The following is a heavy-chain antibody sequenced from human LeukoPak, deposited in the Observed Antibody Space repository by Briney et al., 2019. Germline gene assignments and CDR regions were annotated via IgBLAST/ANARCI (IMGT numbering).Heavy chain of an antibody. V-gene: IGHV3-7*04. CDR3: ARDSTLSNY. Sequence: GGSLRLSCTASGLTFSSYWMTWVRQARGKGLEWVATIKYDGSETYYVDSVRGRFSISRDNAKNSLYLQMNSQSAEDTAVYYCARDSTLSNYWGQGTLVTVSS. D-gene: IGHD3-16*01. CDR1: GLTFSSYW. J-gene: IGHJ4*02. CDR2: IKYDGSET.